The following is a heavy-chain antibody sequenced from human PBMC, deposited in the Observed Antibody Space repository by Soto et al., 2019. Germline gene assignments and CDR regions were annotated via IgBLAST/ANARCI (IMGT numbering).Heavy chain of an antibody. D-gene: IGHD4-4*01. J-gene: IGHJ6*03. CDR1: GFTFSSYG. CDR3: ARDANSVHDYKDYYYMDV. Sequence: GGSLRLSCAASGFTFSSYGMHWVRQAPGKGLEWVAVIWYDGSNKYYADSVKGRFTISRDNSKNTLYLQMNSLRAEDTAVYYCARDANSVHDYKDYYYMDVWGKGTTVTVSS. CDR2: IWYDGSNK. V-gene: IGHV3-33*01.